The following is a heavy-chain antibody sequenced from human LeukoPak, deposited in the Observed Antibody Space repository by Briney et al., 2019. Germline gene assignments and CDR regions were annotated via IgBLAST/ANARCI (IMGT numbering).Heavy chain of an antibody. V-gene: IGHV3-23*01. D-gene: IGHD3-22*01. CDR1: GFTFSSYA. J-gene: IGHJ4*02. CDR2: ISGSGGST. Sequence: GGSLRLSCAASGFTFSSYAMSWVHQAPGKGLEWVSAISGSGGSTYYADSVKGRFTISRDNSKNTLYLQMNSLRAEDTAVYYCAKRSYYDSSGYYYGYWGQGTLVTVSS. CDR3: AKRSYYDSSGYYYGY.